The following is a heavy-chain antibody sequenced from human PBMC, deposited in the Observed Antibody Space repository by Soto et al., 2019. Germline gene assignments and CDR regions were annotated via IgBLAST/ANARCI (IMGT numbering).Heavy chain of an antibody. J-gene: IGHJ6*02. CDR1: GGSISSYY. CDR3: ARDHHYYDSSGYYLDV. V-gene: IGHV4-59*01. D-gene: IGHD3-22*01. CDR2: IYYSGST. Sequence: QVQLQESGPGLVKPSETLSLTCTVSGGSISSYYWSWIRQPPGKGLEWIGYIYYSGSTNYNPSLKSRVTISVDTSKNQFSLKLSSVTAADTAVYYCARDHHYYDSSGYYLDVWGQGTTVTVSS.